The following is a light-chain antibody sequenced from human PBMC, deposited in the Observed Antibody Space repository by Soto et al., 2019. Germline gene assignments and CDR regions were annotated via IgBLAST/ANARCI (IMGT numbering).Light chain of an antibody. J-gene: IGKJ1*01. CDR2: AAS. CDR3: QNYNCAPWT. V-gene: IGKV1-27*01. CDR1: QGISTY. Sequence: DIQMTQSPSSLSASVGDRVTITCRASQGISTYLVWYQQKPGTVPKLLIFAASTLQSGVPSRFSGSGSGTDFTLTISSLQPEDVATYYCQNYNCAPWTFGQGTKVEIK.